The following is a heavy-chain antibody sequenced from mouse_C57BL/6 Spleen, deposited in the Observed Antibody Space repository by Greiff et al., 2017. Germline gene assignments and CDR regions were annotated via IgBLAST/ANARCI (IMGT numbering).Heavy chain of an antibody. V-gene: IGHV1-64*01. CDR1: GYTFTSYW. CDR2: IHPSSGST. CDR3: ALDSSGYGFAY. D-gene: IGHD3-2*02. J-gene: IGHJ3*01. Sequence: QVQLQQPGAELVKPGASVKLSCKASGYTFTSYWMHWVKQRPGQGLEWIGMIHPSSGSTNYNEKFKSKATLTVDKSSSTAYMQLSSLTSEDSAVYYGALDSSGYGFAYWGQGTLVTVSA.